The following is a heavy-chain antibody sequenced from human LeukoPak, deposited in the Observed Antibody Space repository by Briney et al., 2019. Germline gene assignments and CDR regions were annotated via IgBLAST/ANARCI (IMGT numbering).Heavy chain of an antibody. CDR3: ARGPLSPSSVDY. V-gene: IGHV4-34*01. CDR1: GGSFSGYY. J-gene: IGHJ4*02. CDR2: INHSGST. Sequence: SETLSLTCAVYGGSFSGYYWSWIRQPPGKGLEWIGEINHSGSTNYNPSLKSRVTISVDTSKNQFSLKLSSVTAADTAVYYCARGPLSPSSVDYWGQGTLVTVSS. D-gene: IGHD6-13*01.